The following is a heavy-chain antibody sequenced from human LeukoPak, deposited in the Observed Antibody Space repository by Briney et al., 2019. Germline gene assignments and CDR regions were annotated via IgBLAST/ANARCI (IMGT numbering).Heavy chain of an antibody. CDR3: ARKSYGDHGDSWFDP. Sequence: ASVKVSCKASGYTLTSYDINWVRQATGQGLEWMGWMDPNSGNTGYAQKFQGRVTMTRNTSISTAYMELSSLRSEDTAVYYCARKSYGDHGDSWFDPWGQGTLVTVSS. CDR2: MDPNSGNT. J-gene: IGHJ5*02. CDR1: GYTLTSYD. D-gene: IGHD4-17*01. V-gene: IGHV1-8*01.